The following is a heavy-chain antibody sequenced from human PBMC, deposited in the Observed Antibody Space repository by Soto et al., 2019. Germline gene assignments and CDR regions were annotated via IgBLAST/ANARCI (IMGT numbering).Heavy chain of an antibody. CDR2: IGGSGGTT. Sequence: GGSLRLSCAASGFTFSTYAMSWVRQTPGKGLEWVSVIGGSGGTTYYADSVKGRFTISRDNSKNTLYLHINSLRAEDTAVFYCAKGSAIYSAYPRPLDYWGQGTLVTVSS. J-gene: IGHJ4*02. CDR1: GFTFSTYA. D-gene: IGHD5-12*01. CDR3: AKGSAIYSAYPRPLDY. V-gene: IGHV3-23*01.